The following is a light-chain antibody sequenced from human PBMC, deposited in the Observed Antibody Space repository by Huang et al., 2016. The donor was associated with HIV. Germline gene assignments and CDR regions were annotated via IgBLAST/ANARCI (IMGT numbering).Light chain of an antibody. J-gene: IGKJ2*01. V-gene: IGKV1-16*01. CDR3: QQYDSYPYS. CDR1: QGVTIH. Sequence: DIQMTQSPSSLSASVGDRVTITCRASQGVTIHLACVQQKPGQAPKSLIYGASILQSGVPSRFSGSGSGTQFLLTISSLQPEDFATYYCQQYDSYPYSFGQGTKVEIK. CDR2: GAS.